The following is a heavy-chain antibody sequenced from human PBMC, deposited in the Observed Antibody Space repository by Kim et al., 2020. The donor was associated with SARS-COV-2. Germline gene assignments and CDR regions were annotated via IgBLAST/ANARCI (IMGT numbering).Heavy chain of an antibody. D-gene: IGHD2-21*01. CDR2: INHSGST. J-gene: IGHJ4*02. Sequence: SETLSLTCAVYGGSFSGYYWSWIRQPPGKGLEWIGEINHSGSTNYNPSLKSRVTISVDTSKNQFSLKLSSVTAADTAVYYCARHRDGRVGYFDYWGQGTLVTVSS. CDR3: ARHRDGRVGYFDY. CDR1: GGSFSGYY. V-gene: IGHV4-34*01.